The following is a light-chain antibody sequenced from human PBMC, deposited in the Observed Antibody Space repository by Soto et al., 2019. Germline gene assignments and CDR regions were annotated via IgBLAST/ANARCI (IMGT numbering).Light chain of an antibody. J-gene: IGLJ1*01. CDR1: SSDVGGYNY. V-gene: IGLV2-14*01. Sequence: QSALTQPACVSGSPGQLITMSCTGTSSDVGGYNYVSWYQQHPGKAPKLMIYEVSNRPSGVSNRFSGSKSGNTASLTISGLQAEDEADYYCSSYTSSSTYVFGTGTKVTVL. CDR2: EVS. CDR3: SSYTSSSTYV.